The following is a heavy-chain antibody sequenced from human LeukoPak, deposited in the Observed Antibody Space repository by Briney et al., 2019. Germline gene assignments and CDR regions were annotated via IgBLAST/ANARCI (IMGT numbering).Heavy chain of an antibody. D-gene: IGHD2-2*01. J-gene: IGHJ5*02. V-gene: IGHV6-1*01. CDR3: ARRLTQYDCFDP. Sequence: SQTLSLTCAISGDSVSSNSAAWNWIRQSPSRGLEWLGRTYYRSTWYNDYAVSVRGRITVNPDTSKNQFSLHLNSVTPEDTAVYYCARRLTQYDCFDPWGQGILVTVSS. CDR2: TYYRSTWYN. CDR1: GDSVSSNSAA.